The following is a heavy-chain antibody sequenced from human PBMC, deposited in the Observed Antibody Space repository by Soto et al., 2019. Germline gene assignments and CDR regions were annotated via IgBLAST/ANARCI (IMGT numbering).Heavy chain of an antibody. Sequence: GGSLSVLCGAAELMSRHFGRTWVSQAPGKGLEWVSAINSGGTIYYADSVKGRFTVSRDKSTKALFLQMNSLIVEDTGFYYCAAAYIDREGFVSWGRGVLLTVSA. CDR3: AAAYIDREGFVS. J-gene: IGHJ4*02. CDR2: INSGGTI. V-gene: IGHV3-23*01. D-gene: IGHD3-16*01. CDR1: ELMSRHFG.